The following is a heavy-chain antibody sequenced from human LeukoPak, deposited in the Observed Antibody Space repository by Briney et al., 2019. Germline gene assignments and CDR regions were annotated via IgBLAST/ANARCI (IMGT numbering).Heavy chain of an antibody. V-gene: IGHV3-21*01. D-gene: IGHD3-22*01. J-gene: IGHJ5*02. Sequence: PGGALRLSCAASGVTFSSYMMNWVRETPGKGLGWVSYISSSSSYIYYADSVKGGFTISRENAKNPLYLQMNSLRAEDTAVYYCASDRYDSSGYAPWGQGTLVTVSS. CDR2: ISSSSSYI. CDR1: GVTFSSYM. CDR3: ASDRYDSSGYAP.